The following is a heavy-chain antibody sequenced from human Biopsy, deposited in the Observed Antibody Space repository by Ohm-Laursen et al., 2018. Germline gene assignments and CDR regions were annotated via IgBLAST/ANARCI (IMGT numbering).Heavy chain of an antibody. V-gene: IGHV3-23*01. CDR2: ITGDGGSI. J-gene: IGHJ3*02. CDR1: GFTFSNYG. CDR3: ARKYSGFDI. D-gene: IGHD5-12*01. Sequence: SLRLSCAAFGFTFSNYGMTWVRQAPGKGLEWVSSITGDGGSIHYADSVKGRFTISRDNSKNTLYMQMNSLRAEDMAVYYCARKYSGFDIWGQGTMVSVSS.